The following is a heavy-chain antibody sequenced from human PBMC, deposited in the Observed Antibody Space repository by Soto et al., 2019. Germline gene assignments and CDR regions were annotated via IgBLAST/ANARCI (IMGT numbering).Heavy chain of an antibody. CDR1: GGTFSSYA. Sequence: ASVKVSCKASGGTFSSYAISWVRQAPGQGLEWMGGIIPIFGTANCAQKFQGRVTITADESTSTAYMELSSLRSEDTAVYYCAMIGYDYSNYVDYWGQGTLVTVSS. J-gene: IGHJ4*02. D-gene: IGHD4-4*01. CDR2: IIPIFGTA. V-gene: IGHV1-69*13. CDR3: AMIGYDYSNYVDY.